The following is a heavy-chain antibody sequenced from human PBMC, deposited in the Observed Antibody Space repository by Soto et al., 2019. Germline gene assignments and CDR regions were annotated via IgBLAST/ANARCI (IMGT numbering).Heavy chain of an antibody. CDR3: TRPEYSSSSYAMDV. CDR2: ISSSSSTI. Sequence: GGSLRLSCAASGFTFSSYWMSWVRQAPGKGLEWVSYISSSSSTIYYADSVKGRFTISRDNAKNSLYLQMNSLRDEDTAVYYCTRPEYSSSSYAMDVWGQGTTVTVSS. J-gene: IGHJ6*02. D-gene: IGHD6-6*01. CDR1: GFTFSSYW. V-gene: IGHV3-48*02.